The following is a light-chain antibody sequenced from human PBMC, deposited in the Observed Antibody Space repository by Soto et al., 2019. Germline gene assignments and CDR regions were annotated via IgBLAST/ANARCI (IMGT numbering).Light chain of an antibody. CDR1: QSVSSY. V-gene: IGKV3-11*01. J-gene: IGKJ1*01. CDR3: QQHSNSWT. Sequence: EIVLTQSPATLSLSPGERATLSCRASQSVSSYLAWYQQKPGQAPRLLIYDASNRATGIPGRFSGSGSGTDFTLTISSREPEDFAVYYCQQHSNSWTFGQGTKVDIK. CDR2: DAS.